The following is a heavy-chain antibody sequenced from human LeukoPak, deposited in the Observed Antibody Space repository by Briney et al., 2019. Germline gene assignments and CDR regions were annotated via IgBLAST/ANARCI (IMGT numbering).Heavy chain of an antibody. Sequence: PGGSLRLSCAASGFSFSSYAMSWVRQAPGKGLEWVSGISGSGGSTYYADSVKGRFTISRDNSKNTLYLQMNSLRAEDTAIYYCAKMPVTYSYGWTNFDYWGQGTLVTVSS. CDR1: GFSFSSYA. CDR2: ISGSGGST. J-gene: IGHJ4*02. D-gene: IGHD1-26*01. V-gene: IGHV3-23*01. CDR3: AKMPVTYSYGWTNFDY.